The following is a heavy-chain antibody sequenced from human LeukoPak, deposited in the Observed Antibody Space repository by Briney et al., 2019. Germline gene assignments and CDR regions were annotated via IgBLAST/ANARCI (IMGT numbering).Heavy chain of an antibody. V-gene: IGHV1-69*13. J-gene: IGHJ5*02. Sequence: SVKVSCKASGGTFSSYAISWVGQAPGQGLEWMGGIIPIFGSANYAQMFQGRVTITADESTSTAYMELSSLRSEDTAVYYCARTLGYSSGWYSEPSPSWFDPWGQGTLVTVSS. D-gene: IGHD6-19*01. CDR3: ARTLGYSSGWYSEPSPSWFDP. CDR1: GGTFSSYA. CDR2: IIPIFGSA.